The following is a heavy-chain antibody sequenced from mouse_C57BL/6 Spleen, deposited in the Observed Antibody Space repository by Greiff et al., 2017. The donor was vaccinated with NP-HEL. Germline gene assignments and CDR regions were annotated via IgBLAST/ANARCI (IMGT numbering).Heavy chain of an antibody. CDR1: GYTFTDYE. CDR2: IDPETGGT. Sequence: QVQLQQSGAELVRPGASVTLSCKASGYTFTDYEMHWVKQTPVHGLEWIGAIDPETGGTAYNQKFKGKAILTADKSSSTAYMELRSLTSEDSAVYYCTRGPQLTGMLAYWGQGTLVTVSA. CDR3: TRGPQLTGMLAY. D-gene: IGHD4-1*01. V-gene: IGHV1-15*01. J-gene: IGHJ3*01.